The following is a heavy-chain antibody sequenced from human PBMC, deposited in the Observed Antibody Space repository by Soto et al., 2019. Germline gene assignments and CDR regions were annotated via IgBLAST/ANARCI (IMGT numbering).Heavy chain of an antibody. V-gene: IGHV4-61*03. D-gene: IGHD5-18*01. Sequence: QVQLQESGPGLVKPSETLSLTCTVFGASVSSGTYYWSWIRQAPGKGLEWVGHIYYTGSTNYNPSLNNRVTISVDTSKNHFSLQLTSVTAADTAVYYCARGAGFSYVSTWFDIWGQGTLVTVSS. CDR2: IYYTGST. J-gene: IGHJ5*02. CDR1: GASVSSGTYY. CDR3: ARGAGFSYVSTWFDI.